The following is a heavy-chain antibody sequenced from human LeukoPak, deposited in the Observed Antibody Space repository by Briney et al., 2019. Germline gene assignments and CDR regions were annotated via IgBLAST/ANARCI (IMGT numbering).Heavy chain of an antibody. D-gene: IGHD6-13*01. Sequence: PGGSLRLSCAASGFTFSSYSMNWVRQAPGKGLEWVSSISSSSSYIYYADSVKGRFTISRDNAKNSLYLQMNSLRAEDTAVYYCARALLLRQLVRGIDYWGQGTLVTVSS. V-gene: IGHV3-21*01. CDR2: ISSSSSYI. CDR3: ARALLLRQLVRGIDY. J-gene: IGHJ4*02. CDR1: GFTFSSYS.